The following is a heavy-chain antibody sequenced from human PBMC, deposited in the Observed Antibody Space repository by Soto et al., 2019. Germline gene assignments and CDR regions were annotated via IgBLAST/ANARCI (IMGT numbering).Heavy chain of an antibody. D-gene: IGHD2-2*01. CDR1: GVTFSIYA. V-gene: IGHV3-30*18. CDR2: LSYDGSNK. Sequence: GALIVGCAACGVTFSIYAIHWVRHAPRKALERVALLSYDGSNKYYADSVKGRFTISIDNSKNTLNLQMNSLRAEDTAVYYCAKDRGPIHCSSVSCYGEGLDYWGQGTLVTVSS. CDR3: AKDRGPIHCSSVSCYGEGLDY. J-gene: IGHJ4*02.